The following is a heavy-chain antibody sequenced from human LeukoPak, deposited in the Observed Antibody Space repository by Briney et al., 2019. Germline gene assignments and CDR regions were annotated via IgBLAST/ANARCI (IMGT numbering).Heavy chain of an antibody. J-gene: IGHJ4*02. Sequence: GESLKISCKGSGYSFTSYWISWVRQMPGKGLEWMGRIDPSDSYTNYSPSFQGHVTVSADKSISTAYLQWSSLKASDTAMYYCARHASHFGYSYGDFDYWGQGTLVTVSS. V-gene: IGHV5-10-1*01. CDR1: GYSFTSYW. CDR3: ARHASHFGYSYGDFDY. D-gene: IGHD5-18*01. CDR2: IDPSDSYT.